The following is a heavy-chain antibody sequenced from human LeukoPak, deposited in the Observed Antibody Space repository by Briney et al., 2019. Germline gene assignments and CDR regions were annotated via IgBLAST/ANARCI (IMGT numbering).Heavy chain of an antibody. CDR2: INPNSGGT. J-gene: IGHJ4*02. CDR1: GYTFTGYY. D-gene: IGHD6-19*01. CDR3: ARDLTLRSGYDY. Sequence: GASVKVSCKASGYTFTGYYMHWVQQAPGQGLEWMGWINPNSGGTNYAQKFQGRVTMTRDTSISTAYMELSRLRSDDTAVYYCARDLTLRSGYDYWGQGTLVTVSS. V-gene: IGHV1-2*02.